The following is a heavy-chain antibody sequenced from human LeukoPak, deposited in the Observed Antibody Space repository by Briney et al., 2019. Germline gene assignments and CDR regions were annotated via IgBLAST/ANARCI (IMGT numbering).Heavy chain of an antibody. CDR1: GFTVSSNY. V-gene: IGHV3-23*01. CDR2: ISGSGGST. J-gene: IGHJ4*02. CDR3: AKDLVKVAGPFDY. Sequence: GGSLRLSCAASGFTVSSNYMSWVRQAPGKGLEWVSAISGSGGSTYYADSVKGRFTISRDNSKNTLYLQMNSLRAEDTAVYYCAKDLVKVAGPFDYWGQGTLVTVSS. D-gene: IGHD6-19*01.